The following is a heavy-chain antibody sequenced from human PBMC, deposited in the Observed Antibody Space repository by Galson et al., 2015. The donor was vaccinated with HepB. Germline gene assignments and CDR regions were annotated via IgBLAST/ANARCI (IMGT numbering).Heavy chain of an antibody. V-gene: IGHV3-48*04. CDR3: ARCPFRNYYDSGTYFDF. D-gene: IGHD3-10*01. J-gene: IGHJ4*02. CDR1: DFSFSSYS. CDR2: ISSGGESI. Sequence: SLRLSCAASDFSFSSYSFNWVRQAPGKGLQWISYISSGGESIYYADSVKGRFTISRDNAKNSLYLQMNSLRADDTVVYYCARCPFRNYYDSGTYFDFWGQGTPVTVSP.